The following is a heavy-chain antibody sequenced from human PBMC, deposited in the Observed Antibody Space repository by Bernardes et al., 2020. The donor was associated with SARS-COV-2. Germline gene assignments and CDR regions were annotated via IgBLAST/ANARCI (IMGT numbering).Heavy chain of an antibody. CDR1: GNTFTSYA. Sequence: KVSCKTSGNTFTSYAVIWVRQAPGQGLECMGGIIPLFGTTNYAQNFQGRVTIAADESTSTVYMELSSLRSEDTAMYYCARSGTYPDAFDIWGQGTMVTVSS. D-gene: IGHD1-26*01. CDR2: IIPLFGTT. V-gene: IGHV1-69*01. CDR3: ARSGTYPDAFDI. J-gene: IGHJ3*02.